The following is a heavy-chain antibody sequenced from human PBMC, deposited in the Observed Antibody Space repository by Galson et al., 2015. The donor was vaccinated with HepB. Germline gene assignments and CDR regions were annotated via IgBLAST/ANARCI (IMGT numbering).Heavy chain of an antibody. CDR3: ARTSVVTPGYYYYYMDV. CDR2: IIPIFGTA. Sequence: SVKVSCKASGGIFRTHAISWVRQAPGQGLEWTGGIIPIFGTADYAQKFQGRVTIIADESTSTANMELRSLRSEDTAVYYCARTSVVTPGYYYYYMDVWGKGTTVTVSS. V-gene: IGHV1-69*13. D-gene: IGHD2/OR15-2a*01. J-gene: IGHJ6*03. CDR1: GGIFRTHA.